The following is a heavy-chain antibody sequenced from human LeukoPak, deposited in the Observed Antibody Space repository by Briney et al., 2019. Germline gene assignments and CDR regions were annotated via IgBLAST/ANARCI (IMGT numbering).Heavy chain of an antibody. CDR2: IDGSGSDT. J-gene: IGHJ4*02. CDR1: GFTFSSYA. D-gene: IGHD3-22*01. V-gene: IGHV3-23*01. Sequence: RPGGSLRLSCAASGFTFSSYAMGWVRQAPGEGLDWVSAIDGSGSDTYYADSVKGRFTISRDNSKNTLYLQMNSLRAEDTAVYYCAKLPTYYYDGSGYYHYDYWGQGTLVTVSS. CDR3: AKLPTYYYDGSGYYHYDY.